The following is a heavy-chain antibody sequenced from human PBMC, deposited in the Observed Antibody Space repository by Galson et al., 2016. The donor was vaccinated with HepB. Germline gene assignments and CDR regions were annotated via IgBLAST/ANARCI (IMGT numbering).Heavy chain of an antibody. J-gene: IGHJ4*02. D-gene: IGHD1-26*01. Sequence: SLRLSCAASGFTFSNYGMHWVRQAPGKGLEWVAVISYDGRHIYYADSVKGRFTISRDNSKNTLYLQMDSLRPDDTALYYCTKPTRGGGYSFLIESWVQGTLVTVSS. CDR3: TKPTRGGGYSFLIES. CDR2: ISYDGRHI. CDR1: GFTFSNYG. V-gene: IGHV3-30*18.